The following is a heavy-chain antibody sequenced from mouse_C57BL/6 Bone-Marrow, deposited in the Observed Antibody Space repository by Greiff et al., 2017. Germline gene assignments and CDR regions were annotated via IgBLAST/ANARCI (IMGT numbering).Heavy chain of an antibody. V-gene: IGHV5-6*02. Sequence: DVMLVESGGDLVKPGGSLKLSCAASGFTFSSYGMSWVRQTPDKRLEWVATISSGGSYTYYPDSVKGRFTISRDNAKNTLYLQMSSLKSEDTAMYYCARRRSITTVVAYYAMDYWGQGTSVTVSS. CDR2: ISSGGSYT. D-gene: IGHD1-1*01. CDR3: ARRRSITTVVAYYAMDY. J-gene: IGHJ4*01. CDR1: GFTFSSYG.